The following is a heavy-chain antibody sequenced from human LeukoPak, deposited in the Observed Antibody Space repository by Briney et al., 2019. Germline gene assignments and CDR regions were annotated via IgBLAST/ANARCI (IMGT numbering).Heavy chain of an antibody. D-gene: IGHD3-10*01. J-gene: IGHJ4*02. Sequence: GGSLRLSCAASGFTFSSYGMHWVRQAPGKGLEWVAFIRYDGSNKYYADSVKGRFTISRDNSKNTLYLQMNSLRAEDTAVYYCAKDPDGMVRGVPYYFDYWGQGTLATVSS. V-gene: IGHV3-30*02. CDR1: GFTFSSYG. CDR3: AKDPDGMVRGVPYYFDY. CDR2: IRYDGSNK.